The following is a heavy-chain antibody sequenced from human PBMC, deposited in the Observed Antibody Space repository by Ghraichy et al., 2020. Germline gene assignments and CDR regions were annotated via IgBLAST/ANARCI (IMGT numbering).Heavy chain of an antibody. Sequence: TLSLTCTVSGGSISSGGYYWSWIRQHPGKGLEWIGYIYYSGSTYYNPSLKSRVTISVDTSKNQFSLKLSSVTAADTAVYYCATTPGFGELFAFDYWGQGTLVTVSS. D-gene: IGHD3-10*01. J-gene: IGHJ4*02. CDR2: IYYSGST. V-gene: IGHV4-31*03. CDR3: ATTPGFGELFAFDY. CDR1: GGSISSGGYY.